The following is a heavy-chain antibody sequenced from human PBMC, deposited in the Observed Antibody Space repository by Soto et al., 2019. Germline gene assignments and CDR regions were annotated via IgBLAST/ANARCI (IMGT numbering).Heavy chain of an antibody. V-gene: IGHV3-30-3*01. Sequence: PGGSLRLSCAASGFTFSSYAMHWVRQAPGKGLEWVAVISYDGSNKYYADSVKGRFTISRDNSKSTLYLQMNSLRAEDTAVYYCARDLLTYCGGDCYSPPGYWGQGTLVTVSS. J-gene: IGHJ4*02. CDR3: ARDLLTYCGGDCYSPPGY. CDR1: GFTFSSYA. CDR2: ISYDGSNK. D-gene: IGHD2-21*02.